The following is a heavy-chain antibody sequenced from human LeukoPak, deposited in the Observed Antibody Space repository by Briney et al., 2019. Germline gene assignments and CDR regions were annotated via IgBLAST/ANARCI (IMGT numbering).Heavy chain of an antibody. CDR3: ASSLRFPIYYYYMDV. CDR2: ISSSSSSTI. V-gene: IGHV3-48*04. Sequence: GGSLRLSCAASGFTFSSYSMNWVRQAPGKGLEWVSYISSSSSSTIYYADSVKGRFTISRDNAKNSLYLQMNSLRAEDTAVYYCASSLRFPIYYYYMDVWGKGTTVTVSS. D-gene: IGHD3-3*01. J-gene: IGHJ6*03. CDR1: GFTFSSYS.